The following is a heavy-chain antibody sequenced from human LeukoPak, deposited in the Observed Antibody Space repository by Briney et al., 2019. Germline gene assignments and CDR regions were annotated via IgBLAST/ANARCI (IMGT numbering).Heavy chain of an antibody. CDR3: AREPRRFGD. V-gene: IGHV1-8*01. CDR2: MNPNSGNT. J-gene: IGHJ4*02. Sequence: ASVKVSCKASGYSFTSYDINWVRQATGQGLEWMGYMNPNSGNTGYAQKFQGRVTMTWDTSINTAYMELSSLRSEDTAVYYCAREPRRFGDWGQGTLVTVSS. CDR1: GYSFTSYD. D-gene: IGHD3-10*01.